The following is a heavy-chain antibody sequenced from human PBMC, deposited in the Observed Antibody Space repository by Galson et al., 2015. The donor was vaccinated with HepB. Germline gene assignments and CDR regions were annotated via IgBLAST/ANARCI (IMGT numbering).Heavy chain of an antibody. CDR2: ISASGIGP. CDR3: AKSRNYGGATDAFDI. Sequence: SLRLSCAASGFTFSSYAMSWVRQVPGKGLEWVSGISASGIGPYYADSVKGRFTISRDNSKNTLFLQMHSLRAEDTAVYYCAKSRNYGGATDAFDIWGQGTMVTVSS. V-gene: IGHV3-23*01. J-gene: IGHJ3*02. D-gene: IGHD4-23*01. CDR1: GFTFSSYA.